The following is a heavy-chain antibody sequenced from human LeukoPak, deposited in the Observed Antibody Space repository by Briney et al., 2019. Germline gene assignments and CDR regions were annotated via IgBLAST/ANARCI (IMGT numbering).Heavy chain of an antibody. Sequence: ASVKVSCKASGGTFSSYAIRWVRQAPGKGLEWMGGINPIFGTANYAQKFQGRVTITADESTSTAYMELSSLRYEDTAVYYCARCYYQLLSYYYYYYMDVWGKGTTVTVSS. V-gene: IGHV1-69*13. CDR3: ARCYYQLLSYYYYYYMDV. CDR2: INPIFGTA. CDR1: GGTFSSYA. J-gene: IGHJ6*03. D-gene: IGHD2-2*01.